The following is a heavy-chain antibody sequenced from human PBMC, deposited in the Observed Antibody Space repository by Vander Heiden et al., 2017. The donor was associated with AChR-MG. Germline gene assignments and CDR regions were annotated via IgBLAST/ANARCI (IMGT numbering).Heavy chain of an antibody. D-gene: IGHD3-16*02. V-gene: IGHV3-23*01. CDR1: GLTFSGYA. CDR3: AKDLPMITFGGVIGD. J-gene: IGHJ4*02. CDR2: ISGSGGST. Sequence: EVQLLESGGGLVQPGGSLRLPCAASGLTFSGYAMSWVRQAPGKGLEWVSAISGSGGSTYYADSVKGRFTISRDNSKNTLYLQMNSLRAEDTAVYYCAKDLPMITFGGVIGDWGQGTLVTVSS.